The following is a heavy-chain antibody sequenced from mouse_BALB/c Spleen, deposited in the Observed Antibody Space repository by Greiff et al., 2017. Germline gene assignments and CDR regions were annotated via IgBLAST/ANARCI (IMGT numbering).Heavy chain of an antibody. V-gene: IGHV3-6*02. CDR3: AREGYRSFAY. Sequence: DVQLQESGPGLVKPSQSLSLTCSVTGYSITSGYYWNWIRQFPGNKLEWMGYISYDGSDNYNPSLKNRISITRDTSKNQFFLKLNSVTTEDTATYYCAREGYRSFAYWGQGTLVTVSA. CDR2: ISYDGSD. J-gene: IGHJ3*01. CDR1: GYSITSGYY. D-gene: IGHD2-14*01.